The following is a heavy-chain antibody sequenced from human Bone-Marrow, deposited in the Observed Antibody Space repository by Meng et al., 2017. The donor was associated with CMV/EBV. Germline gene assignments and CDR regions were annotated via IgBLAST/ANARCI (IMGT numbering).Heavy chain of an antibody. V-gene: IGHV4-59*01. CDR1: GGSISDYY. J-gene: IGHJ6*02. D-gene: IGHD3-10*01. CDR2: IYYSGNT. CDR3: ARSYGYYYYGMDV. Sequence: SETLSLTCTVSGGSISDYYWNWIRQPPGKGLEWIGWIYYSGNTNYNPSLKSRVTISVDTSKNQFSLRMSSVTAGDTAVYYCARSYGYYYYGMDVWGQGTAVTVSS.